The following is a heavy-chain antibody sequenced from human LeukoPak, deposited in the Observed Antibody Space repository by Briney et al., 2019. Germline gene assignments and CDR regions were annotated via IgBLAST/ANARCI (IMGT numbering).Heavy chain of an antibody. D-gene: IGHD2-2*01. CDR3: ASTSGGARIRYCSSTSCYRDY. CDR1: GFTVSSNY. CDR2: IYSGGST. J-gene: IGHJ4*02. Sequence: GGSLRISCAASGFTVSSNYMSWVRQAPGKGLEWVSVIYSGGSTYYADSVKGRFTISRDNSKNTLYLQMNSLRAEDTAVYYCASTSGGARIRYCSSTSCYRDYWGQGTLVTVSS. V-gene: IGHV3-66*02.